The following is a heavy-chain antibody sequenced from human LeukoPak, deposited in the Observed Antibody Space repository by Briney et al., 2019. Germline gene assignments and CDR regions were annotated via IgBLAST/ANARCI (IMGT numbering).Heavy chain of an antibody. V-gene: IGHV1-24*01. D-gene: IGHD6-6*01. CDR1: GYTLTESS. CDR2: FDSEDGET. CDR3: ARVGAALSFDY. J-gene: IGHJ4*02. Sequence: ASVKVSCKVSGYTLTESSMHWVRRAPGKGLEWMGRFDSEDGETIYAQKFQGRVTMAEDTSTDTAYMDLSSLRSEDTAVYYCARVGAALSFDYWGQGTLVTVSS.